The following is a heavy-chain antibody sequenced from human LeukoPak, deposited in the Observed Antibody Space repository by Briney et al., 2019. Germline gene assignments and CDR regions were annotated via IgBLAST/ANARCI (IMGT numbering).Heavy chain of an antibody. J-gene: IGHJ6*02. D-gene: IGHD3-10*01. V-gene: IGHV4-59*01. Sequence: SETLSLTCTVSGGSISSYYWSWIRQPPGKGLEWIGYIYYSGSTNYNPSLKSRVTISVDTSKNQFSLKLSSVTAADTAVYYCASLYGSGSFFDYYYGMDVWGQGTTVTVSS. CDR1: GGSISSYY. CDR3: ASLYGSGSFFDYYYGMDV. CDR2: IYYSGST.